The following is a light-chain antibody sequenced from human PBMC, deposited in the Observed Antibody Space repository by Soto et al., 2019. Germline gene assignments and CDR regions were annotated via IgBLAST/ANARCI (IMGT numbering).Light chain of an antibody. CDR3: QQYGRSPFT. CDR1: QTASSCH. J-gene: IGKJ2*01. CDR2: DAS. Sequence: EIVLTQSPGALSLSPGERATLSCRASQTASSCHLAWYQQKPGQAPRLLIYDASSRATGISDRFSGSGSGTDFTLTISRLEPEDFAVYYCQQYGRSPFTFGQGTKVEIK. V-gene: IGKV3-20*01.